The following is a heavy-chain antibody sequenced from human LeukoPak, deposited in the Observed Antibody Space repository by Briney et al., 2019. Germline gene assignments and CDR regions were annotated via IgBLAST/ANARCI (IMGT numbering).Heavy chain of an antibody. CDR3: AIDSLEWLSLSYYYYMDV. D-gene: IGHD3-3*01. Sequence: PGGSLRLSCAASGFTFSSYGMHWVRQAPGKGLEWVAFIRYDGSNKYYADSVKGRFTISRDNSKNTLYLQMNSLRAEDTAVYYCAIDSLEWLSLSYYYYMDVWGKGTTVTVSS. CDR1: GFTFSSYG. J-gene: IGHJ6*03. V-gene: IGHV3-30*02. CDR2: IRYDGSNK.